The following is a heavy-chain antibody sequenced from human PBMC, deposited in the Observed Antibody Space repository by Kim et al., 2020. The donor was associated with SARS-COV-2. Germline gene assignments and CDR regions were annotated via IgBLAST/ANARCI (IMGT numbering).Heavy chain of an antibody. Sequence: SRKFQGGCTMTRDTYASTAYMELSSLRSEDTAVYYCARAIEDYGDPFFDYWGQGTLVTVSS. J-gene: IGHJ4*02. V-gene: IGHV1-3*01. D-gene: IGHD4-17*01. CDR3: ARAIEDYGDPFFDY.